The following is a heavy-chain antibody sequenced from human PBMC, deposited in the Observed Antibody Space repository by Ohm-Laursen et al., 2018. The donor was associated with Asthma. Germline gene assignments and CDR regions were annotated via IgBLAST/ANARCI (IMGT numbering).Heavy chain of an antibody. CDR1: GFTFSSYS. CDR3: ATSIEGATAPKYFHH. Sequence: SLRLSCTASGFTFSSYSMSWVRQAPGKGLEWLSYITTDRATVYSADSVRGRFSISRDNAKNSLYLQMNILRAEDTAVYYCATSIEGATAPKYFHHWGQGTRVTVSS. J-gene: IGHJ1*01. D-gene: IGHD1-26*01. CDR2: ITTDRATV. V-gene: IGHV3-48*01.